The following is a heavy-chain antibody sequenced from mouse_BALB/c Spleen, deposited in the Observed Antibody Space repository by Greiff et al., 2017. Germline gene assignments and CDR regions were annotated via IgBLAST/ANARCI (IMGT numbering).Heavy chain of an antibody. CDR3: AKYHDGYYPSDV. J-gene: IGHJ1*01. D-gene: IGHD2-3*01. CDR1: GFSLTSYG. V-gene: IGHV2-5-1*01. CDR2: IWSGGST. Sequence: QVQLQQSGPSLVQPSQSLSITCTVSGFSLTSYGVHWVRQSPGKGLEWLGVIWSGGSTDYNAAFMSRLSITKDNSKSQVFFKMNSLQADDTAIYYCAKYHDGYYPSDVWGAGTTVTVSS.